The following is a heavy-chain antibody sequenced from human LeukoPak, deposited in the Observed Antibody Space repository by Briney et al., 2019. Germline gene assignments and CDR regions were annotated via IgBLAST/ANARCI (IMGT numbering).Heavy chain of an antibody. CDR3: AGDHSGSYRAYNWFDP. D-gene: IGHD1-26*01. V-gene: IGHV4-59*01. CDR2: IYYSGST. CDR1: GGSISSYY. Sequence: SETLSLTCTVSGGSISSYYWSWIRQPPGKGLEWIGYIYYSGSTNYNPSLKSRVTISVDTSKNQFSLKLSSVTAADTAVYYCAGDHSGSYRAYNWFDPWGQGTLVTVSS. J-gene: IGHJ5*02.